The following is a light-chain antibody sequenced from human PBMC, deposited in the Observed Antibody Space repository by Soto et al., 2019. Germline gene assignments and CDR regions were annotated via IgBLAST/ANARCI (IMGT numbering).Light chain of an antibody. CDR2: GAY. V-gene: IGKV3-20*01. CDR3: QQYGSSPRIT. Sequence: EIVMTQSPVTLSVSPGERVTLSCRASQSVGSSYLAWYQQKPGRAPRLLIYGAYSRATGIPDRFSGSGSGTDFTLTISRLEPEDFAVYYCQQYGSSPRITCGQGTRLEIK. J-gene: IGKJ5*01. CDR1: QSVGSSY.